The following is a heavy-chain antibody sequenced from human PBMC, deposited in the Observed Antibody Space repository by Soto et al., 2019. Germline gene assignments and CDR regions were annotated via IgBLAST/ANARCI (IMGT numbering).Heavy chain of an antibody. CDR3: ARDSGRSDVVPAAISAMDV. J-gene: IGHJ6*02. Sequence: QVQLVQSGAEVKKPGSSVKVSCKGSGGNRYTITWVRQAPGQGLEWMGRIIPMFGIATYAQNFQGRVTISADKSTSTAYMELSSLRSDDTAVYYCARDSGRSDVVPAAISAMDVWGQGTTVTVSS. CDR1: GGNRYT. V-gene: IGHV1-69*08. CDR2: IIPMFGIA. D-gene: IGHD2-2*01.